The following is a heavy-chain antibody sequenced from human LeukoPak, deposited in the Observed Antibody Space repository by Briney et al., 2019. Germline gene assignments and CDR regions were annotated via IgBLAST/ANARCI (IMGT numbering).Heavy chain of an antibody. CDR2: ISPSGSTR. J-gene: IGHJ5*02. CDR1: GFTFSSYE. V-gene: IGHV3-48*03. CDR3: ARGNWFDP. Sequence: GGSLRLSCAASGFTFSSYEMNWVRQAPGKGLEWVSYISPSGSTRNFAESVKGRFTISRDNAKNSLYLRMNSLRDEDTAVYYCARGNWFDPWGQGTLVTVSS.